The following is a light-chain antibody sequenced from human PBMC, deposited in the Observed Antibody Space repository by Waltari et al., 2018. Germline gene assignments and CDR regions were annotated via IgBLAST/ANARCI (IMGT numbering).Light chain of an antibody. CDR2: QDS. V-gene: IGLV3-1*01. CDR1: KLGDTY. Sequence: SYELTQPPSVSVSPGQTASITCSGVKLGDTYACWYQQKPGQSPVLVIYQDSKRPSGIPERFSGSNSENTATLTISGTQAMDEADYYCQAWDSSTGVFGTGTKVTVL. J-gene: IGLJ1*01. CDR3: QAWDSSTGV.